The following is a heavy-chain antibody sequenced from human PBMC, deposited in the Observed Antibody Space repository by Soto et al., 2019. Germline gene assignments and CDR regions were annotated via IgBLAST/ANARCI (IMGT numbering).Heavy chain of an antibody. CDR2: ISGSGGST. J-gene: IGHJ6*02. CDR3: AKAPSYCTNGVCPRYYYYYGMDV. Sequence: GGSLRLSCAASGFTFSSYAMSWVRQAPGKGLEWASAISGSGGSTYYADSVKGRFTISRDNSKNTLYLQMNSLRAEDTAVYYCAKAPSYCTNGVCPRYYYYYGMDVWGQGTTVTVSS. CDR1: GFTFSSYA. V-gene: IGHV3-23*01. D-gene: IGHD2-8*01.